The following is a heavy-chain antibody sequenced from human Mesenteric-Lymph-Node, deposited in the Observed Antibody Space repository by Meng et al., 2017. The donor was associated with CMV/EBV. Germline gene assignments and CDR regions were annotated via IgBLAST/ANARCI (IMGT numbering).Heavy chain of an antibody. D-gene: IGHD1-26*01. CDR2: ISYDGSNK. CDR1: GFTFSSYA. Sequence: GGSLRLSCAASGFTFSSYAMHWVRQAPGKGLEWVAVISYDGSNKYYADSVKGRFTISRDNSKRTLYLQMNSLRAEDTAVYYCARADSGRNYHFDYWGQGTLVTVSS. CDR3: ARADSGRNYHFDY. J-gene: IGHJ4*02. V-gene: IGHV3-30*14.